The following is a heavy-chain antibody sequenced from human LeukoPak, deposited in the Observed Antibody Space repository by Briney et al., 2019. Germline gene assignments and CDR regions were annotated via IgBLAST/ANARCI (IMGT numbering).Heavy chain of an antibody. D-gene: IGHD5-24*01. V-gene: IGHV3-74*01. CDR1: GFTFDDYA. Sequence: GGSLRLSCAASGFTFDDYAMHWVRQAPGKGLVWVSRISDDGGHTFHADSVKGRFAMSRDNSKNTLYLQMNSLRAEDTGVYYCARVTGGYNLVDYWGQGTMVTVSS. CDR3: ARVTGGYNLVDY. CDR2: ISDDGGHT. J-gene: IGHJ3*01.